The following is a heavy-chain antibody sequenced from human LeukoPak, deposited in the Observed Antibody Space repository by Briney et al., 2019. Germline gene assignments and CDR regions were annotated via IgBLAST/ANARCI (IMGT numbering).Heavy chain of an antibody. Sequence: ASVKVSCKASGYTFTGYYMHWVRQAPGQGLEWMGWINPNSGGTNYAQKFQGRVTMTRDTSISTAYMELSRLRSDDTAVYYCARAGVWFREITDYWGQGTLVTVSS. D-gene: IGHD3-10*01. CDR3: ARAGVWFREITDY. V-gene: IGHV1-2*02. J-gene: IGHJ4*02. CDR2: INPNSGGT. CDR1: GYTFTGYY.